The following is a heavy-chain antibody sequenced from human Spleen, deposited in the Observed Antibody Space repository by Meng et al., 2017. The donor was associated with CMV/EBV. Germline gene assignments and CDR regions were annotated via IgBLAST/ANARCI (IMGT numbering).Heavy chain of an antibody. J-gene: IGHJ4*02. Sequence: GESLKISCAASGFTFSSYAMHWVRQAPGKGLEWVSTISGGGTVTYYADSVKGRFTISTANSKNTLYLHMSSLRADDTAVYFCAGADNWNYLDYWGQGTLVTVSS. D-gene: IGHD1-20*01. V-gene: IGHV3-23*01. CDR3: AGADNWNYLDY. CDR1: GFTFSSYA. CDR2: ISGGGTVT.